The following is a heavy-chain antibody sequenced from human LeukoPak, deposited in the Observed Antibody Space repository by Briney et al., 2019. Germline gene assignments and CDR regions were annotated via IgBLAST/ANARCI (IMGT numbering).Heavy chain of an antibody. V-gene: IGHV3-23*01. CDR1: GFTFSSYA. CDR2: ISGSGGST. J-gene: IGHJ5*02. Sequence: GGSLRLSCAASGFTFSSYAMSWVRQAPGKGLEWVSAISGSGGSTYYADSVKGRFTISRDNSKNTLYLQMNSLRDEDTAVYYCTRDTDTSGHSSRLEPWGQGTLVSVSS. D-gene: IGHD6-19*01. CDR3: TRDTDTSGHSSRLEP.